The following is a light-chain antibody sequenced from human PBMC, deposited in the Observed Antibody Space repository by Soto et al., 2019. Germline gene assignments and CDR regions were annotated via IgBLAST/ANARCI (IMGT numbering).Light chain of an antibody. J-gene: IGKJ1*01. CDR2: GAS. CDR1: LTIGDS. V-gene: IGKV1-39*01. CDR3: LQTYNLPRT. Sequence: DTQMTQSPSSLSPSVGARVTTTCRPSLTIGDSLSWFQQKAGKPPTLLIYGASALQSGVPARFSGSGSGTDFTLTISNMQREDFATYYCLQTYNLPRTFGQGTKVDIK.